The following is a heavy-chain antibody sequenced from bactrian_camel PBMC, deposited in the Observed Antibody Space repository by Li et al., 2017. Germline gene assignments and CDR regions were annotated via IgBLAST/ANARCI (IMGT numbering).Heavy chain of an antibody. V-gene: IGHV3S53*01. CDR1: GYSYCRFD. CDR3: KVERAHHPYCTLRGPT. D-gene: IGHD3*01. Sequence: QVQLVESGGDSVQAGGSLRLSCAASGYSYCRFDWGWYRQAPGKEREFVSLINNDGSTRYADSVKDRFTISQDTITNTMYLQMNDLKVEDTAMYTCKVERAHHPYCTLRGPTWGRGTQVTVS. CDR2: INNDGST. J-gene: IGHJ4*01.